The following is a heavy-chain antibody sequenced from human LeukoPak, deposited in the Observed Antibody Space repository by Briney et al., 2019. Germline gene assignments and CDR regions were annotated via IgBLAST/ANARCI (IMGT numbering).Heavy chain of an antibody. V-gene: IGHV3-30*03. D-gene: IGHD3-10*01. J-gene: IGHJ4*02. CDR2: ISYDGKKK. CDR3: ARDLAFYGSGSVFDY. CDR1: GFTFSDYG. Sequence: GGSLRLSCAASGFTFSDYGIHRVRQAPGKGLEWVGFISYDGKKKFYADPVKGRFTISRDNAKNSLYLQMNSLRAEDTAVYYCARDLAFYGSGSVFDYWGQGTLVTVSS.